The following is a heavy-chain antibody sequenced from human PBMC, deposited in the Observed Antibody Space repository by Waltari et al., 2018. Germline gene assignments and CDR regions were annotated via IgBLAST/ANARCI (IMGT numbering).Heavy chain of an antibody. J-gene: IGHJ4*02. CDR1: GFTFSKYW. D-gene: IGHD2-21*01. V-gene: IGHV3-7*03. CDR3: SDPPSDF. Sequence: EVQLVESGGGLVQPGGSLRLACPTSGFTFSKYWMSWVRQAPGKGREWLASIKEDGSETNYVESVKGRFTISRDNAKNALYLQMSSLRAEDTAVYYCSDPPSDFWGQGAVVTVSS. CDR2: IKEDGSET.